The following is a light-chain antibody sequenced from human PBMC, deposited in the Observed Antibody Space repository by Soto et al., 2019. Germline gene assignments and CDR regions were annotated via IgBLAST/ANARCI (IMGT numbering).Light chain of an antibody. J-gene: IGLJ1*01. CDR3: SSYAGGNYV. V-gene: IGLV2-8*01. CDR2: EVS. Sequence: QSALTQPPSASGSPGQSVTISCTGTSSDVGGYNYVSWYQQHPGKAPKLMIYEVSKRPSGVPDRFSGSKSGNTASPTVSGLQAEDEADYYCSSYAGGNYVFGTGTKLTVL. CDR1: SSDVGGYNY.